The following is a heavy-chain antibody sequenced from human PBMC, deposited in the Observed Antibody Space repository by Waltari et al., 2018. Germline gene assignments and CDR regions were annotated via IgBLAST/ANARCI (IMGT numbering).Heavy chain of an antibody. CDR2: IRGSGGST. V-gene: IGHV3-23*04. CDR3: AKDVSYCSSTSCYDSDY. CDR1: GFTFSSSA. J-gene: IGHJ4*02. D-gene: IGHD2-2*01. Sequence: ELQLVESGGGLVQPGGSLRLSCAASGFTFSSSAMSWVRQAPGNGLEWVSAIRGSGGSTYYTDSVKGRFTISRDNSKNTLYLQMNSLRAEDTAVYYCAKDVSYCSSTSCYDSDYWGQGTLVTVSS.